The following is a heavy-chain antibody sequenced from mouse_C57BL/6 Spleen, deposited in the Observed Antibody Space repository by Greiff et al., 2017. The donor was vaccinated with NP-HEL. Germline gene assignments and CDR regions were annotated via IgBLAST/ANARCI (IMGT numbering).Heavy chain of an antibody. D-gene: IGHD1-1*01. J-gene: IGHJ3*01. V-gene: IGHV3-6*01. Sequence: DVKLQESGPGLVKPSQSLSLTCSVTGYSITSGYYWNWIRQFPGNKLEWMCYISYDGSNNYNPSLKNRISITRDTSKNQFFLKLNSVTTEDTATYYCARGDYYGSSYWFAYWGQGTLVTVSA. CDR2: ISYDGSN. CDR1: GYSITSGYY. CDR3: ARGDYYGSSYWFAY.